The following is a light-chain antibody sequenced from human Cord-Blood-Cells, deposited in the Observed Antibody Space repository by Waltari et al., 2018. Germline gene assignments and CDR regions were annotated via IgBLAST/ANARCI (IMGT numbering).Light chain of an antibody. V-gene: IGLV2-14*02. CDR2: EGS. CDR3: SSYAGSSTVV. J-gene: IGLJ2*01. CDR1: SSDVGSYNL. Sequence: QSALTQPASVSGSPGQSITISCTGISSDVGSYNLVSWYQQHPGKAPKLMIYEGSKRPSGVSNRVSGSKSGNTASLTISGLQAEDEADYYCSSYAGSSTVVFGGGTKLTIL.